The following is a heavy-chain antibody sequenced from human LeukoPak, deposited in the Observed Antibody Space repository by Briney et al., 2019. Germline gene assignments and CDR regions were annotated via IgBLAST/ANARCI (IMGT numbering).Heavy chain of an antibody. D-gene: IGHD2-15*01. CDR1: GGSISSSNW. Sequence: SETLSLTCAVSGGSISSSNWWSWVRQPPGKGLEWIGEIYHSGSTNYNPSLKSRVTISVDKSKNQFSLKLSSMTAADTAVYYCARVRWVVASYGMDVRGQGTTVTVSS. CDR2: IYHSGST. V-gene: IGHV4-4*02. J-gene: IGHJ6*02. CDR3: ARVRWVVASYGMDV.